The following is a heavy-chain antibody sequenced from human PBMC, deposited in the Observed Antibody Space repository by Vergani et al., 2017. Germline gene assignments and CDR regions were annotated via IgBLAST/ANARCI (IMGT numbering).Heavy chain of an antibody. CDR2: ISGSGGST. V-gene: IGHV3-23*01. Sequence: EVQLLESGGGLVQPGGSLRLSCAASGFTFSSYAMSWVRQAPGKGLEWVSAISGSGGSTYYADSVTGRFTISRDNSKNTLYLQMNSLRAEDTAVYYCANIFESSSWYLEYFQHWGQGTLVTVSS. CDR1: GFTFSSYA. J-gene: IGHJ1*01. CDR3: ANIFESSSWYLEYFQH. D-gene: IGHD6-13*01.